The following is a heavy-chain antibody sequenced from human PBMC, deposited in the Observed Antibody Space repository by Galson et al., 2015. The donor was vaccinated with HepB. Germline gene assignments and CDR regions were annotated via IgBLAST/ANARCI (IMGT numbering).Heavy chain of an antibody. CDR3: SRGHHTGSWYFDL. CDR2: MNPNSGNT. J-gene: IGHJ2*01. Sequence: SVKVSCKASGYTFTRYDIHWVRQATGQGLEWMGWMNPNSGNTGYGQKFEDRVSMSMNTSISTAYMELSSLRPEDTAVYFCSRGHHTGSWYFDLWGRGTLVTVSS. V-gene: IGHV1-8*01. CDR1: GYTFTRYD. D-gene: IGHD2-8*02.